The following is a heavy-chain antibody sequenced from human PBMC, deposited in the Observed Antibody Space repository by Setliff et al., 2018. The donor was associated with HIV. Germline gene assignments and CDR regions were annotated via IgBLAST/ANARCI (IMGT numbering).Heavy chain of an antibody. CDR3: ARMGDYVSGTFRFYLEW. J-gene: IGHJ4*02. CDR2: IFSNAEK. V-gene: IGHV2-26*01. D-gene: IGHD3-16*02. Sequence: SGPTLVNPTETLTLTCTVSGFSLSSYLTGVSLIRQPPGKALEWLAHIFSNAEKSYTTLLKSRLTISQDTSRSQVVLTMANMDPVDTATYCCARMGDYVSGTFRFYLEWWGQGTLGTASS. CDR1: GFSLSSYLTG.